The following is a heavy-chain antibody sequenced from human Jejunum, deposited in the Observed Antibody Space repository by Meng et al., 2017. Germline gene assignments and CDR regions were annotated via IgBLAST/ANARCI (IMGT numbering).Heavy chain of an antibody. CDR1: GYTFTSYG. Sequence: QVQLVQSGAEVKNPGASVKVSCKTSGYTFTSYGISWVRQAPEQGLGWMGWISVYHSNTNYAQKLQGRVTMTTDTSTSTAYMELRSLRSDDTAVYFCARDYSGTSYRYSDYWGQGTLVTVSS. CDR3: ARDYSGTSYRYSDY. CDR2: ISVYHSNT. J-gene: IGHJ4*02. V-gene: IGHV1-18*01. D-gene: IGHD1-26*01.